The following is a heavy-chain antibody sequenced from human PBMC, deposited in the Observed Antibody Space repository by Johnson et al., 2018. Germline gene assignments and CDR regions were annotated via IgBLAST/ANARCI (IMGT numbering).Heavy chain of an antibody. V-gene: IGHV3-15*07. CDR1: GFTFSNAW. CDR2: IKTKPEGGTT. D-gene: IGHD2-15*01. Sequence: VQLVESGGGLVKPGGSLRLSCAASGFTFSNAWMNWVRQAPGKGLEWVGRIKTKPEGGTTDYAAPVKGRCTIARDDSKNMLYLQMDSLKSEDTAVYYCTTRRGGRAGYWGQGTLVTVSS. J-gene: IGHJ4*02. CDR3: TTRRGGRAGY.